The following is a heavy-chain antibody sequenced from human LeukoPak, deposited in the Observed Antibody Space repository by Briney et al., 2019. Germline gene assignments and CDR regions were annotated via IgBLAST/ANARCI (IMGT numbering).Heavy chain of an antibody. V-gene: IGHV3-48*01. J-gene: IGHJ4*02. Sequence: PGGSLRLSCTASGFTFSSYSMNWVRQAPGKGLEWVLYIRSSTSTIYYTDSVKGRFTISRDNAKDSLYLQMDSLRAEDTAVYYCAKDRGGFTHYFDFWGQGILVTVSS. CDR3: AKDRGGFTHYFDF. CDR2: IRSSTSTI. CDR1: GFTFSSYS. D-gene: IGHD3-10*01.